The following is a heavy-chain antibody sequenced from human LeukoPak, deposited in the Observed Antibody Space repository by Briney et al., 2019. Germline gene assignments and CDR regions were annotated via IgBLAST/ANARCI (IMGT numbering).Heavy chain of an antibody. CDR2: IYYRGGT. D-gene: IGHD3-10*01. V-gene: IGHV4-59*02. CDR1: GFTVSSNY. CDR3: ARSYGSGNYFDY. Sequence: GSLRLSCAASGFTVSSNYMTWVRQAPGKGLEWIGYIYYRGGTKYNPSLKSRVTISVDTSKNQFSLKLSSVTAADTAVYYCARSYGSGNYFDYWGQGTLVTVSS. J-gene: IGHJ4*02.